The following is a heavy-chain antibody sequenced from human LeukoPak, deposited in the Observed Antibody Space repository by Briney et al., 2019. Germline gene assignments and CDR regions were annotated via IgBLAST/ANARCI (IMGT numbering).Heavy chain of an antibody. CDR1: GFTFSSYG. Sequence: PGGSLRLSCAASGFTFSSYGMHWVRQAPGKGLEWVSFIRYDGGKKYYADSVKGRFTISRDNSKNTVYMQMNSLRAEDSAVYYCAKDREWLSNYHYHMDVWGKGTTVTIAS. V-gene: IGHV3-30*02. D-gene: IGHD6-19*01. CDR3: AKDREWLSNYHYHMDV. J-gene: IGHJ6*03. CDR2: IRYDGGKK.